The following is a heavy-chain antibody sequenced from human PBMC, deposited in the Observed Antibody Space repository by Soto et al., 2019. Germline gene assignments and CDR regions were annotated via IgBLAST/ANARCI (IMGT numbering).Heavy chain of an antibody. Sequence: QEVLVESGGGVVRPGNSLRISCVTSGIIFEAHAFHWVRQAPGKGLKWVALIWYGGTTYYEDSVQGLFSISRDNCRKTVFLQMNQQRPDDSGVYYWVRVRNNADKRFDVCGQATTVSVSS. J-gene: IGHJ6*02. V-gene: IGHV3-33*01. CDR1: GIIFEAHA. CDR3: VRVRNNADKRFDV. CDR2: IWYGGTT. D-gene: IGHD2-8*01.